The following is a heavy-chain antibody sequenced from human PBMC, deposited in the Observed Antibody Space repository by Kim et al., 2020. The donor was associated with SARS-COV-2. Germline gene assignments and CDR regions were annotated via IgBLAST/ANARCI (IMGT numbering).Heavy chain of an antibody. V-gene: IGHV1-18*01. CDR3: ARSVDYRGAYYYYGMDV. CDR1: GYTFTSYG. D-gene: IGHD3-16*02. J-gene: IGHJ6*02. CDR2: ISAYNGNT. Sequence: ASVKVSCKASGYTFTSYGISWVRQAPGQGLEWMGWISAYNGNTNYAQKLQGRVTMTTDTSTSTAYMELRSLRSDDTAVYYCARSVDYRGAYYYYGMDVWGQGTTVTVSS.